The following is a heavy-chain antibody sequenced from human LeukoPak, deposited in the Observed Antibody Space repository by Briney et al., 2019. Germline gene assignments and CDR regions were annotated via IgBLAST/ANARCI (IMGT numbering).Heavy chain of an antibody. V-gene: IGHV4-34*01. CDR1: GGSFSGYY. CDR3: ARGGGLDV. CDR2: INHSGST. J-gene: IGHJ6*02. Sequence: SETLSLTCAVYGGSFSGYYWSWIRQPPGKGLEWIGEINHSGSTNYNPSLKSRVTISVDTSKNQFSLKLSSVTAADTAVYYCARGGGLDVWGHGATVTVSS.